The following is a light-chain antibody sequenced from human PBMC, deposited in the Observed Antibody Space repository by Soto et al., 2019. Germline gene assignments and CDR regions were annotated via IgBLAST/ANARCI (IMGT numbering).Light chain of an antibody. CDR1: QSISSNY. CDR2: GAS. J-gene: IGKJ1*01. V-gene: IGKV3-20*01. CDR3: QQYGSWT. Sequence: EIVLTQSPGTLSVSPGERATLSCRASQSISSNYLAWYQQKPGQAPSLLIYGASNRATGIPDRFSGSGSGTDFTLTISRLEPEDSAIYYCQQYGSWTFGQGTKVEI.